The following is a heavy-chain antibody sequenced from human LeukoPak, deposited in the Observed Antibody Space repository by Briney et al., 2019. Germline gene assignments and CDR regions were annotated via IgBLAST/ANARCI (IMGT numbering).Heavy chain of an antibody. CDR3: AREGLGAPAGTFDY. CDR1: GFTFSSYA. D-gene: IGHD6-13*01. J-gene: IGHJ4*02. CDR2: ISGSGDNT. V-gene: IGHV3-23*01. Sequence: QPGGSLTLSCAASGFTFSSYAMSWVRHAPGKGLAWVSIISGSGDNTDYADSVKGRFTISRDSSKNTLSLQMNSLRVEDTAVYYCAREGLGAPAGTFDYWGQGTLVTVPS.